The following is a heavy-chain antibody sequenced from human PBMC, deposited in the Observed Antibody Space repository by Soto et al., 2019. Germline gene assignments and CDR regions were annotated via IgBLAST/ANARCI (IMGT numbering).Heavy chain of an antibody. J-gene: IGHJ6*02. V-gene: IGHV5-51*01. CDR3: AREGDVPYYYYGMDV. CDR1: GYSFTSYW. CDR2: IYPGDSDT. Sequence: GESLKISCKGSGYSFTSYWIGWVRQMPGKGLEWMGIIYPGDSDTRYSPSFQGQVTMTTDTSTSTVYLELRSLRFDDTAVYYCAREGDVPYYYYGMDVWGQGTTVTVSS. D-gene: IGHD2-21*02.